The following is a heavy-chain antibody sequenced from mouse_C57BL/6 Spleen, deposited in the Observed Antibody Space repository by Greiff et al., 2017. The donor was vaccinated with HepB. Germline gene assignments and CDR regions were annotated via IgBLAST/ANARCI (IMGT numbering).Heavy chain of an antibody. CDR3: ASGIYRMDY. CDR1: GYAFSSSW. V-gene: IGHV1-82*01. CDR2: IYPGDGDT. D-gene: IGHD1-3*01. J-gene: IGHJ4*01. Sequence: VQLQQSGPELVKPGASVKISCKASGYAFSSSWMNWVKQRPGKGLEWIGRIYPGDGDTNYNGKFKGKATLTADKSSSTAYMQLSSLTSEDSAVYFCASGIYRMDYWGQGTSVTVSS.